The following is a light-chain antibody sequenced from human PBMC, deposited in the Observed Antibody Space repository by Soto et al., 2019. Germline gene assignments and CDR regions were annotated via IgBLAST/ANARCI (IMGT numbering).Light chain of an antibody. CDR2: YTN. CDR3: AAWDDNLNGFDV. CDR1: SSNIGSNS. J-gene: IGLJ1*01. Sequence: QSMLTQPPSASGTPGQRVTISCSGSSSNIGSNSVNWYQQLPGTAPKLLIYYTNQRPSGVPDRFSGSKSDTSASLAISGLQSEDEADYYCAAWDDNLNGFDVFGTGTKVTVL. V-gene: IGLV1-44*01.